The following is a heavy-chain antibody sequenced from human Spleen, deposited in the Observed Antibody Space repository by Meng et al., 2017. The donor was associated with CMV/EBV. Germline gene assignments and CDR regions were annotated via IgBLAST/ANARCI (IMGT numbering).Heavy chain of an antibody. D-gene: IGHD1-1*01. CDR2: IDPEDGKT. J-gene: IGHJ4*02. V-gene: IGHV1-69-2*01. CDR3: ATSSDVTTHYFDY. CDR1: GYTFIDSY. Sequence: CKVSGYTFIDSYLHWIQQAPGKGLQWMGLIDPEDGKTLYAEKFRGRVSMTADTSADTAYMELSSLRSEDTAVFFCATSSDVTTHYFDYWGQGALVTVSS.